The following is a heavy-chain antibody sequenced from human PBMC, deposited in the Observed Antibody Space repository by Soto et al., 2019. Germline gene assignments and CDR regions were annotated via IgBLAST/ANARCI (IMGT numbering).Heavy chain of an antibody. CDR1: GFTLSSYH. V-gene: IGHV3-48*03. Sequence: EVQLVESGGGLVQPGGSLRLSCAASGFTLSSYHMDWVRQAPGKGLAWVSYININSGTIHYADSVKGRFTSSRDNAKNSLYLQMESLRAEDTAVYFWARDGTTGTTNYHDAIDVWGQGTTVTVSS. D-gene: IGHD4-17*01. CDR3: ARDGTTGTTNYHDAIDV. CDR2: ININSGTI. J-gene: IGHJ6*02.